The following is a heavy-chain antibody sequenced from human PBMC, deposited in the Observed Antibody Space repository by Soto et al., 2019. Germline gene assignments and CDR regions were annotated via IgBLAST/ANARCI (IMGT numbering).Heavy chain of an antibody. J-gene: IGHJ6*02. V-gene: IGHV4-59*01. CDR2: IYYSGST. D-gene: IGHD3-3*01. Sequence: SSETLSLTCTVSGGSISSYYWSWIRQPPGKGLEWIGYIYYSGSTNYNPSLKSRVTISVDTSKNQFSLKLSSVTAADTAVYYCARGDTIFGVTPGGMDVWGQGTTVTVSS. CDR1: GGSISSYY. CDR3: ARGDTIFGVTPGGMDV.